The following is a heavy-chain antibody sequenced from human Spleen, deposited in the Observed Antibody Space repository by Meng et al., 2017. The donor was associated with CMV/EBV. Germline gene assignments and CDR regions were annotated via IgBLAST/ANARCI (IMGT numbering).Heavy chain of an antibody. V-gene: IGHV1-2*02. J-gene: IGHJ5*02. CDR2: INPNGGGT. D-gene: IGHD2-21*02. CDR1: GYTFTDYY. Sequence: ASVKVSCKASGYTFTDYYLHWVRQAPGQGLEWMGWINPNGGGTSYPQKFQGRVTMTRITSISTAYMELRKLRSDDTALYYCATKQGVTALGNWFDPWGQGTLVTVSS. CDR3: ATKQGVTALGNWFDP.